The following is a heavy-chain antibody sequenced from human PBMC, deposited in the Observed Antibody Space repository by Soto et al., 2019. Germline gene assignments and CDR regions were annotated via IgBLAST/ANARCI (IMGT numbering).Heavy chain of an antibody. CDR3: AREGALKPFSS. J-gene: IGHJ5*02. CDR2: ISVNDDSA. V-gene: IGHV3-23*01. CDR1: GFTFSSYA. Sequence: PGGSLRLSCAASGFTFSSYAMTWVRQAPGRGLEWVSTISVNDDSAYYADSVRGRFTISRDNAKNSVYLQMDSLRVEDTAVYYCAREGALKPFSSWGQGALVTVSS.